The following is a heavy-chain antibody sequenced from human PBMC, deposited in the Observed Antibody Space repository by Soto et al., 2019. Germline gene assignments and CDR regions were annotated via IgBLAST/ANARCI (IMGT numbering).Heavy chain of an antibody. D-gene: IGHD2-2*02. CDR1: GYTFSGYY. V-gene: IGHV1-2*06. Sequence: ASVKVSCKASGYTFSGYYIHWLRQAPGQGLEWMGRINPNSGGTNYAQKFQGRVTVTRDTPTSTAYMELSRLTSDDTAVYYCARSLTEGYCTITGCYTRPLYGMDVWGQGTTVTVSS. CDR3: ARSLTEGYCTITGCYTRPLYGMDV. CDR2: INPNSGGT. J-gene: IGHJ6*02.